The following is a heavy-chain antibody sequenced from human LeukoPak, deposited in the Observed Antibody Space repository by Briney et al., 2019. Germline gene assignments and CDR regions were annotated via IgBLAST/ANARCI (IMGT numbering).Heavy chain of an antibody. CDR2: ILPIFGTA. D-gene: IGHD3-22*01. Sequence: SVKVSCKASGGTFSSYAISWVRQAPGQGLEWMGGILPIFGTANYAQKFQGRVTITADESTSTAYMELSSLRSEDTAVYYCARIAPHYYYDSSGPNWFDPWGQGTLVTVSS. CDR1: GGTFSSYA. CDR3: ARIAPHYYYDSSGPNWFDP. V-gene: IGHV1-69*01. J-gene: IGHJ5*02.